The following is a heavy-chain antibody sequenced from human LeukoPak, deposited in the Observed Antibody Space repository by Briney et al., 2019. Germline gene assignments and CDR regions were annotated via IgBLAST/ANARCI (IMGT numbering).Heavy chain of an antibody. J-gene: IGHJ4*02. CDR1: GYTFTSYY. D-gene: IGHD3-22*01. CDR2: INPSGGST. CDR3: ARTHTAHYYDSSGYYPGDY. Sequence: ASVKVSCKASGYTFTSYYMHWVRQAPGQGLEWMGIINPSGGSTSYAQKFQGRVTMTRDTSTSTVYMELSSLRSEDTAVYYCARTHTAHYYDSSGYYPGDYWGQGTLVTVSS. V-gene: IGHV1-46*01.